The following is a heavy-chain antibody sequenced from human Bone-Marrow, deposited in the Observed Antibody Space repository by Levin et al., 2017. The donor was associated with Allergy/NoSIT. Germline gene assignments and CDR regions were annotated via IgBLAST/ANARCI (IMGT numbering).Heavy chain of an antibody. CDR3: AREEADYYFAY. CDR2: IHHSGSN. J-gene: IGHJ4*02. CDR1: GGSISSGNW. D-gene: IGHD2-21*02. Sequence: SETLSLTCAVSGGSISSGNWWSWVRQSPGKGLEWLGEIHHSGSNNYTPSLKSRVTVSVDSVKNHFSLKLTSVTAADTAVYYCAREEADYYFAYWGQGTPVTVSS. V-gene: IGHV4-4*02.